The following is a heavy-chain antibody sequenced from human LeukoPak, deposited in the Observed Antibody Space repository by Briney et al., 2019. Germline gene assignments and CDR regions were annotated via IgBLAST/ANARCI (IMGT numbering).Heavy chain of an antibody. J-gene: IGHJ5*02. CDR3: ARSGYYGSEPTNWFDP. CDR1: GFTFSDYY. Sequence: GGSLRLSCAASGFTFSDYYMSWIRQAPGKGLEWVSYISSSGSTIYYADSVKGRFTISRDNAKNSLYLQMNSLRAEDTAVYYCARSGYYGSEPTNWFDPWGQGTLVTVSS. CDR2: ISSSGSTI. V-gene: IGHV3-11*01. D-gene: IGHD3-10*01.